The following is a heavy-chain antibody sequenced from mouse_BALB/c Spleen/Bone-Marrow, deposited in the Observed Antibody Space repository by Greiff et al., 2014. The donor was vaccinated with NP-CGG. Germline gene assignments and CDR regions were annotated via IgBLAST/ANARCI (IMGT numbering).Heavy chain of an antibody. CDR3: TRSGPGFAY. Sequence: QVQLQQPGAELVKPGASVKLSCKASGYTFTNYFMYWVKQRPGQGLEWIGEINPNNGGTNFNENFKSKATLTLDKSSSTAYMQLSSLTSEDSAVYYRTRSGPGFAYWGHGTLVTVSA. V-gene: IGHV1S81*02. CDR2: INPNNGGT. CDR1: GYTFTNYF. J-gene: IGHJ3*01.